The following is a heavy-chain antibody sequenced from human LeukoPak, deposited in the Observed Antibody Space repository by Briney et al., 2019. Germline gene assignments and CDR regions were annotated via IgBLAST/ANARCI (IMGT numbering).Heavy chain of an antibody. CDR3: ARDRSSWSFAD. J-gene: IGHJ4*02. CDR2: IYYLAST. D-gene: IGHD6-13*01. CDR1: GGSISTYY. V-gene: IGHV4-59*01. Sequence: SETLSLTCTVSGGSISTYYWSWIRQPPGKGLEWIGYIYYLASTNYNPSLKSRVTISVDTSKNQFSLKLNSVTAADTAVYYCARDRSSWSFADWGQGTLVTVSS.